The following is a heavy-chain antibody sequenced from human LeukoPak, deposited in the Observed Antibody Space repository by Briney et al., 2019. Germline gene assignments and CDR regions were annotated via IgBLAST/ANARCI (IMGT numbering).Heavy chain of an antibody. D-gene: IGHD6-6*01. V-gene: IGHV3-53*01. J-gene: IGHJ4*02. Sequence: GGSLRLPCAAPGFTVSSNYMSWVRQAPGKGLEWVTVIDNGGSTYYADSVKGRFTISGDNSKNTVYLQMNSLRAEDTAVYYCARDGSARSLGNWGQGTLVSVSS. CDR1: GFTVSSNY. CDR2: IDNGGST. CDR3: ARDGSARSLGN.